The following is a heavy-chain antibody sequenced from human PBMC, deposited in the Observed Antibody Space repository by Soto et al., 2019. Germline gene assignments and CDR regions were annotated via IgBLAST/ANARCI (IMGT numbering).Heavy chain of an antibody. CDR1: GFSLSTSGVG. CDR3: AHRRGISTSPNGFDP. CDR2: IYWDDDK. J-gene: IGHJ5*02. Sequence: QITLKESGPTLVKPTQTLTLTCTFSGFSLSTSGVGVGWIRQPPGKALEWLALIYWDDDKRYSPSLKSRLTSSQATSKVQVVLTMTHMDPVDTATYSCAHRRGISTSPNGFDPWGQGTLVTVSS. V-gene: IGHV2-5*02. D-gene: IGHD2-2*01.